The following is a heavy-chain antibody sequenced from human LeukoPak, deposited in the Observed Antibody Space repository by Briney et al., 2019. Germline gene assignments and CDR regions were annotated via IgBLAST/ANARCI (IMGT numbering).Heavy chain of an antibody. CDR2: IRYDGSNK. Sequence: SGGSLRLSCAASGFTFSSYGMHWVRQAPGKGLEWVAFIRYDGSNKYYADSVKGRFTISRDNSKNTLYLQMNSLRSDDTAVYYCASWFYARKDKLLIWGQGTLVTVSS. D-gene: IGHD2-15*01. CDR1: GFTFSSYG. CDR3: ASWFYARKDKLLI. J-gene: IGHJ4*02. V-gene: IGHV3-30*02.